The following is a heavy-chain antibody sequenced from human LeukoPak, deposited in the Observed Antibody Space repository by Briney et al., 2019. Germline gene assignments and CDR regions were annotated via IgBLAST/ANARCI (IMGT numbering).Heavy chain of an antibody. Sequence: SETLSLTCTVSGGSISSSSYYWGWIRQPPGKGLEWIGSIYYSGSTYYNPSLKSRVTISVDTSKNQFSLKLSSVIAADTAVYYCARDPAPTPGSGSPGGAFDIWGQGTMVTVSS. CDR1: GGSISSSSYY. CDR2: IYYSGST. CDR3: ARDPAPTPGSGSPGGAFDI. D-gene: IGHD3-10*01. V-gene: IGHV4-39*07. J-gene: IGHJ3*02.